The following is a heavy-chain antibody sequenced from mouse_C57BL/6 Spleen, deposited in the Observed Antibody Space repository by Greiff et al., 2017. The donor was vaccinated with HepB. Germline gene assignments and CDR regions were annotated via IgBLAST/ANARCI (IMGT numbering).Heavy chain of an antibody. Sequence: EVQLVESGPGLVKPSQSLSLTCSVTGYSITSGYYWNWIRQFPGNKLEWMGYISYDGSNNYNPSLKNRISITRDTSKNQFFLKLNSVTTEDTATYYCARVGNYLIFDYWGQGTTLTVSS. J-gene: IGHJ2*01. CDR1: GYSITSGYY. V-gene: IGHV3-6*01. D-gene: IGHD2-1*01. CDR2: ISYDGSN. CDR3: ARVGNYLIFDY.